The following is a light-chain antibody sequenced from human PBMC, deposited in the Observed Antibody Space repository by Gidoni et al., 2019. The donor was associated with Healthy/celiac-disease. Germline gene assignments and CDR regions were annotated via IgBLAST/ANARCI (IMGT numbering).Light chain of an antibody. V-gene: IGKV3-15*01. CDR3: QQYNNWPWVT. Sequence: EIVMTQSPATLSVSPGERATLSCRPSQSVSSNLAWYQQKPGQAPRLLIYGASTRATGIPARFSGSGSGTEFTLTISSLQSEDFAVYYCQQYNNWPWVTFGQGTRLEIK. CDR1: QSVSSN. CDR2: GAS. J-gene: IGKJ5*01.